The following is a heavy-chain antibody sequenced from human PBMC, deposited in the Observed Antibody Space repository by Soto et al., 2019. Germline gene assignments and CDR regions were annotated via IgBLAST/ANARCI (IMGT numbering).Heavy chain of an antibody. Sequence: GGSLRLSCAASGFTFSSYGMHWVRQAPGKGLEWVAVISYDGSNKYYADSVKGRFTISRDNSKNTLYLQMNSLRAEDTAVYYCAKTVGAARQGPYYYGMDVWGQGTAVTVSS. J-gene: IGHJ6*02. D-gene: IGHD6-6*01. CDR3: AKTVGAARQGPYYYGMDV. CDR2: ISYDGSNK. CDR1: GFTFSSYG. V-gene: IGHV3-30*18.